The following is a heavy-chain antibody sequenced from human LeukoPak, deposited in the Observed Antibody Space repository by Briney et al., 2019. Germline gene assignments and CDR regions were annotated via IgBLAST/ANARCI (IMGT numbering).Heavy chain of an antibody. D-gene: IGHD3-10*01. J-gene: IGHJ5*02. CDR2: IYYSGST. CDR1: GGSISSSSYY. Sequence: SETLSLTCTVSGGSISSSSYYWGWIRQPPGKGLEWIGSIYYSGSTYYNPSLKSRVTISVDTSKHQFSLKLSSVTAADTAVYYCASADYGSGIGWFDPWGQGTLVTVSS. CDR3: ASADYGSGIGWFDP. V-gene: IGHV4-39*01.